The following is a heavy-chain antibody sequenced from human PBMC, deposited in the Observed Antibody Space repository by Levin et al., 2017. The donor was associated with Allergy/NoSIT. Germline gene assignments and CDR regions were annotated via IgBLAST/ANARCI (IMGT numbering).Heavy chain of an antibody. V-gene: IGHV5-51*01. Sequence: RGESLKISCQASGYSFTSYWFGWVRQRPGKGLEWMGLIFPSDSDSRVSPSFQGQIFMSVDKSINTAYLHWSSLKASDSAMYYCARRDSDGSNSFDYWGPGTLVTVSP. CDR1: GYSFTSYW. D-gene: IGHD2-21*01. CDR2: IFPSDSDS. J-gene: IGHJ4*02. CDR3: ARRDSDGSNSFDY.